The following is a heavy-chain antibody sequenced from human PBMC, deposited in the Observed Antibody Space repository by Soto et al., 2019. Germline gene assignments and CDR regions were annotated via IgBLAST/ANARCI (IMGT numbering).Heavy chain of an antibody. CDR2: ISYDGSNK. Sequence: PGGSLRLSCAASGFTFSSYGMHWVRQAPGKGLEWVAVISYDGSNKYYAGSVKGRFTTSRDNSKNTLYLQMNSLRAEDTAVYYCAKDNPHQYQLLEVYYYYYYGMDVWGQGTTVTVSS. J-gene: IGHJ6*02. V-gene: IGHV3-30*18. CDR3: AKDNPHQYQLLEVYYYYYYGMDV. CDR1: GFTFSSYG. D-gene: IGHD2-2*01.